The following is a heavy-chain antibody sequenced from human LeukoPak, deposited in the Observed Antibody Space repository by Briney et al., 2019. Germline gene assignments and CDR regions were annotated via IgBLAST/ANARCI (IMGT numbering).Heavy chain of an antibody. CDR3: ARDREYSSSWYGYSSY. Sequence: SVKVSCKASGGTFSSYAISWVRQAPGQGLEWMGGIIPIFGTANYAQKFQGRVTITRDTSASTAYMELSSLRSEDTAVYYCARDREYSSSWYGYSSYWGQGTLVTVSS. CDR2: IIPIFGTA. CDR1: GGTFSSYA. D-gene: IGHD6-13*01. J-gene: IGHJ4*02. V-gene: IGHV1-69*05.